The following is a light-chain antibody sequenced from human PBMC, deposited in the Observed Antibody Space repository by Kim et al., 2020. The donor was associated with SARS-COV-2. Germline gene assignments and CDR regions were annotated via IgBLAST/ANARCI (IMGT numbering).Light chain of an antibody. Sequence: ASVNLTCTLSSGHSSNAIAWHQQQPEKGPRYLMKLNSDGSHTKGDGIPDRFSGSSSGPERFLTISSLQSEDEADYYCQTWGTGIWVFGGGTQLTVL. J-gene: IGLJ3*02. CDR1: SGHSSNA. V-gene: IGLV4-69*01. CDR3: QTWGTGIWV. CDR2: LNSDGSH.